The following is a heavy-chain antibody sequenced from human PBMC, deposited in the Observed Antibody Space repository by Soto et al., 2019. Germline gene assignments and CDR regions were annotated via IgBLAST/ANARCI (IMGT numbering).Heavy chain of an antibody. CDR1: AFTFSSYA. V-gene: IGHV3-30-3*01. CDR3: ARTYQLLSAQRRSVGRDV. J-gene: IGHJ6*02. CDR2: ISYDGSNK. D-gene: IGHD2-2*01. Sequence: QVQLVESGGGVVQPGRSLRLSCAASAFTFSSYAMHWVRQAPGKGLEWVAVISYDGSNKYYADSVKGRFTISRDNSKNTLYLQMNSLRAEDTAVYYCARTYQLLSAQRRSVGRDVWGQGTTVTVSS.